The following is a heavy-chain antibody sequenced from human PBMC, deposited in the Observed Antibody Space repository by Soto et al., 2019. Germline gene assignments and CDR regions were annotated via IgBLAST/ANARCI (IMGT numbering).Heavy chain of an antibody. CDR2: IYYSGST. CDR3: AREPSRYYEFWSGYYGGWFDP. V-gene: IGHV4-59*01. Sequence: SETLSLTCTVSGGSISSYYWSWIRQPPGKGLEWIGYIYYSGSTNYNPSLKSRVTISVDTSKNQFSLKLSSVTAADTAVYYCAREPSRYYEFWSGYYGGWFDPWGQGTLVTVSS. CDR1: GGSISSYY. J-gene: IGHJ5*02. D-gene: IGHD3-3*01.